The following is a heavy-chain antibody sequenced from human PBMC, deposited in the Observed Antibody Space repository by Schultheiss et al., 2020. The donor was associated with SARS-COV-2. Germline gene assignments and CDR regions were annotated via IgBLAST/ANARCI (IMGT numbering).Heavy chain of an antibody. D-gene: IGHD5-24*01. CDR3: ARATRVESLFSVRGGSFDF. CDR2: IIPMFGTT. V-gene: IGHV1-69*13. CDR1: GDAFSTYT. Sequence: SVKVSCKASGDAFSTYTIAWVRQAPGQGLEWMGGIIPMFGTTNYAEKFQGRVTITADEPTSTAYMELSSLRSEDTAVYYCARATRVESLFSVRGGSFDFWGRGALVTVSS. J-gene: IGHJ4*01.